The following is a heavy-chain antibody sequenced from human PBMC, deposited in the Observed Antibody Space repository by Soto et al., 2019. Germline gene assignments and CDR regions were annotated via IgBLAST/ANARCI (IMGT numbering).Heavy chain of an antibody. Sequence: GASVKVSCKVSGYTLSELSMHWVRQAPGKGLEWMGGFDPEDGETIYAQKFQGRVTMTEDTSTDTAYMELSSLRSEDTAVYYCATDRVAGARQGFDPWGQGTLVTVSS. CDR3: ATDRVAGARQGFDP. CDR2: FDPEDGET. D-gene: IGHD6-19*01. V-gene: IGHV1-24*01. CDR1: GYTLSELS. J-gene: IGHJ5*02.